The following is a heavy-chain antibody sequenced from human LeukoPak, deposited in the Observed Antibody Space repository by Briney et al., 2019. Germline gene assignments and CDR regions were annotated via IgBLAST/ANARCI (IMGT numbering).Heavy chain of an antibody. CDR3: ARELIKAGYNYYYYYMDV. J-gene: IGHJ6*03. V-gene: IGHV4-61*02. CDR2: IYTSGST. Sequence: SETLSLTCTVSGGSISSGSYYWSWIRQPAGKGLEWIGRIYTSGSTKYNPSLNSRVTISLDTSNNQFSLKLSSVTAADTAMYYCARELIKAGYNYYYYYMDVWGKGTTFTVSS. D-gene: IGHD5-24*01. CDR1: GGSISSGSYY.